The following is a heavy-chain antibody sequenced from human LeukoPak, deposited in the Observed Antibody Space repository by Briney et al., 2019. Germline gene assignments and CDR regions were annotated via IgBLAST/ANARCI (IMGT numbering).Heavy chain of an antibody. D-gene: IGHD5-24*01. J-gene: IGHJ4*02. CDR2: ISSSSTYI. V-gene: IGHV3-21*01. CDR3: AREDAYNSNYFEY. Sequence: GGSLRLSCAASGFTFSSYSMNWVRQAPGKGLEWVSSISSSSTYIYYADSVKGRFTISRDTAKNSLYLQMNSLRAEDTAVYYCAREDAYNSNYFEYWGQGTLVTVSS. CDR1: GFTFSSYS.